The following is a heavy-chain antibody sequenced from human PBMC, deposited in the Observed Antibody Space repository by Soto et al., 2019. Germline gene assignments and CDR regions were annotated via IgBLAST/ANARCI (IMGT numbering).Heavy chain of an antibody. Sequence: EVQLVESGGGLVQPGGSLRLSCAASGFTFSSYSMNWVRQAPGKGLEWVSYISSTSSTIHYADSVKGRFTISRDNAKNSLDLQMNSLRAEDTAVYYCARGLLIGYCSGGSCYSEADYWGQGTLVTVSS. J-gene: IGHJ4*02. V-gene: IGHV3-48*01. CDR3: ARGLLIGYCSGGSCYSEADY. CDR2: ISSTSSTI. D-gene: IGHD2-15*01. CDR1: GFTFSSYS.